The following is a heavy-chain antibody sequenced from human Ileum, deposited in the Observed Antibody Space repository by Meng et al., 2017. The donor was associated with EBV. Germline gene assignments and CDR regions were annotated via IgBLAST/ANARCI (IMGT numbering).Heavy chain of an antibody. CDR3: ARRPGSPSSRFDY. D-gene: IGHD6-6*01. J-gene: IGHJ4*02. CDR2: IYWNDDK. V-gene: IGHV2-5*01. Sequence: TFTELGPTLGKPQPTLTLPCPFSGFSLTARGVGVGWIRQPPGKALEWLALIYWNDDKRYSPSLKSRLTVTRDTSKNQVVLTLTNVDPVDTATYYCARRPGSPSSRFDYWGQGTLVTVSS. CDR1: GFSLTARGVG.